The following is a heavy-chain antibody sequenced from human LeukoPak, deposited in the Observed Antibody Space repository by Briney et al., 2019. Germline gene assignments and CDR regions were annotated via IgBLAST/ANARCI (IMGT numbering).Heavy chain of an antibody. CDR1: GFTFSSFA. J-gene: IGHJ4*02. Sequence: GGSLRLSCAASGFTFSSFAINWVRQAPGKGLEWVSGISGSAASTYYADSVKGRFTISRDNSKNTLYLQMNNLRAEDTAVYYCARDQNNFWSDSSYSFDYWGQGTLVTVSS. CDR2: ISGSAAST. D-gene: IGHD3-3*01. CDR3: ARDQNNFWSDSSYSFDY. V-gene: IGHV3-23*01.